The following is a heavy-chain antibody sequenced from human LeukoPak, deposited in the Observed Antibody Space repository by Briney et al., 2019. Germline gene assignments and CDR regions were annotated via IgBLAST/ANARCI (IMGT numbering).Heavy chain of an antibody. D-gene: IGHD5-24*01. V-gene: IGHV4-39*07. CDR3: ARDRRRDGYNFDI. CDR2: IYYSGST. J-gene: IGHJ4*02. CDR1: GDSISSSSYF. Sequence: SETLSLTCTASGDSISSSSYFWGWIRQPPGKGLEWIGSIYYSGSTSYSPSLKGRVTISVDTSKSQFSLKLSSVTAADTAVYYCARDRRRDGYNFDIWGQGTLVTVSS.